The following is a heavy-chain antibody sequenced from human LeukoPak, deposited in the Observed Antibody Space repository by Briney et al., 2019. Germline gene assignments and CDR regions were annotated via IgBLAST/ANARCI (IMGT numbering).Heavy chain of an antibody. CDR2: MNPNSGNT. V-gene: IGHV1-8*01. CDR1: GYTFTSYD. J-gene: IGHJ6*03. D-gene: IGHD3/OR15-3a*01. CDR3: ARAIRTGYYTYYYYYYMDV. Sequence: ASVKVSCKASGYTFTSYDINWVRQATGQGLEWMGWMNPNSGNTGYARKFQGRVTMTRNTSISTAYMELSSLRSEDTAVYYCARAIRTGYYTYYYYYYMDVWGKGTTVTVSS.